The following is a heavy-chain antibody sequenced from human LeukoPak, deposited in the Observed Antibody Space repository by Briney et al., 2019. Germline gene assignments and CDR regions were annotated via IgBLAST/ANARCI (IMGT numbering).Heavy chain of an antibody. D-gene: IGHD3-10*01. CDR3: ARGRDGSGTFDY. V-gene: IGHV4-61*08. CDR2: IYYSGST. CDR1: GGSISSGDYY. J-gene: IGHJ4*02. Sequence: SETLSLTCTVSGGSISSGDYYWSWIRQPPGKGLEWIGYIYYSGSTNYNPSLKSRVTISVVTSKNQFSLKLSSVTAADTAVYYCARGRDGSGTFDYWGQGTLVTVSS.